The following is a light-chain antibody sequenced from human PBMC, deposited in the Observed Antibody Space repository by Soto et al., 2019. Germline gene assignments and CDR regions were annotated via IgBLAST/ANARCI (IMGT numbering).Light chain of an antibody. CDR1: QTISSW. V-gene: IGKV1-5*03. CDR2: KAS. J-gene: IGKJ1*01. Sequence: DIQMAQSPSTLTGSVGDIVTITCRASQTISSWLAWYQQKPGKAPKLLIYKASTLKSVVPSRFSGSGSGTEFTLTISSLQPDDFATYYCQNYNSYSEEFGQGTKVDIK. CDR3: QNYNSYSEE.